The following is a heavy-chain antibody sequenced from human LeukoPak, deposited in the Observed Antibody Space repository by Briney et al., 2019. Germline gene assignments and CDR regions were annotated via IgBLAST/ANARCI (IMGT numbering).Heavy chain of an antibody. CDR3: ARVYDRPYNWFDP. V-gene: IGHV1-18*01. CDR2: ISAYNGNT. J-gene: IGHJ5*02. D-gene: IGHD3-3*01. CDR1: GYTFTSYG. Sequence: GASVKDPCKASGYTFTSYGISWVRQAPGQGLEWMGWISAYNGNTNYAQKLQGRVTMTTDTSTSTAYMELRSLRSDDTAVYYCARVYDRPYNWFDPWGQGTLVTVSS.